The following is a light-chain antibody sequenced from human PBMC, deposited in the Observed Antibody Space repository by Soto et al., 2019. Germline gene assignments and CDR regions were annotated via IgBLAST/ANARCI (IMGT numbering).Light chain of an antibody. CDR3: CSYAGSSTYV. CDR1: SSDVGSYNL. CDR2: EVS. J-gene: IGLJ1*01. Sequence: QSVLTQPASVSGSPGQSITISCTGTSSDVGSYNLVSWYQQHPGKAPKRMIYEVSKRPSGVSNRFSGSKSGNTASLTISGLQAEDEADYYCCSYAGSSTYVFGTGTKVT. V-gene: IGLV2-23*02.